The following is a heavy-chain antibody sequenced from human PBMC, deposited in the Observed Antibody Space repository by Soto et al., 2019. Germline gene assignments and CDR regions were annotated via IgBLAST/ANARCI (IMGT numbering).Heavy chain of an antibody. D-gene: IGHD5-18*01. J-gene: IGHJ4*02. V-gene: IGHV3-7*01. CDR2: IKQDGTEK. Sequence: GSLRLSCSASGLTFSSYWMNWVRQAPGKGLEWVANIKQDGTEKYYVDSVKGRFTISRDNAKNSLYLQMNSLRAEDTAVYYCATGDNYGYLLDYWGQGALVTVSS. CDR1: GLTFSSYW. CDR3: ATGDNYGYLLDY.